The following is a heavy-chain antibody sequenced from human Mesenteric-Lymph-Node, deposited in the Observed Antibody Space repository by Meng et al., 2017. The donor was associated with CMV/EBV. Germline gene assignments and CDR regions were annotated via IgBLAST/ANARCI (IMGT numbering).Heavy chain of an antibody. CDR2: IWYDGSNK. Sequence: GESLKISCAASGFTFSSYWMTWVRQAPGKGLEWVAVIWYDGSNKYYADSVKGRFTISRDNSKNTLYLQMNSLRAEDTAVYYCAKDKSIAAASYFDYWGQGTLVTVSS. V-gene: IGHV3-33*06. CDR1: GFTFSSYW. CDR3: AKDKSIAAASYFDY. J-gene: IGHJ4*02. D-gene: IGHD6-13*01.